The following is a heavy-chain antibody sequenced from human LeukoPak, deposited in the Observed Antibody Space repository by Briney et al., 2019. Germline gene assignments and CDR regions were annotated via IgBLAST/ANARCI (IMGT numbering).Heavy chain of an antibody. Sequence: SVKVSCKASGGTFSSYAISWVRQAPGQGLEWMGGMIPIFGTANYAQKFQGRVTITADESTSTAYMELSSLRSEDTAVYCCAGSTVTRLAEYFQHWGQGTLVTVSS. D-gene: IGHD4-17*01. J-gene: IGHJ1*01. CDR2: MIPIFGTA. CDR1: GGTFSSYA. V-gene: IGHV1-69*13. CDR3: AGSTVTRLAEYFQH.